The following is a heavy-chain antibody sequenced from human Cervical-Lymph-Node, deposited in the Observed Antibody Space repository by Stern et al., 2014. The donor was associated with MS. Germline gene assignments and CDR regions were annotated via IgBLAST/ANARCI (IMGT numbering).Heavy chain of an antibody. V-gene: IGHV1-24*01. CDR3: ATDHPTVGIYDALAM. Sequence: QVQLVQSGAEVKKPGASVKVSCKVSGYILTKLAMHWVRQAPGKGLEWMGGFDPDEDETIYAQKWQGRVTMTEDTSTDTACMTTRSLRSEDTAVYFCATDHPTVGIYDALAMWGQGTRVTVSS. J-gene: IGHJ3*02. CDR2: FDPDEDET. CDR1: GYILTKLA. D-gene: IGHD6-13*01.